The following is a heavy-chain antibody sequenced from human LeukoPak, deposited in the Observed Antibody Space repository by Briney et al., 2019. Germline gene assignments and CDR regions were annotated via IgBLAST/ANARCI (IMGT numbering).Heavy chain of an antibody. CDR3: ARVTHTELSTWFDP. Sequence: ASVKVSCKASGGTLNNYAINWVRQAPGQGLEWMGGIIPIFGSSNYAQKFQGRVTITADGSTTTAYMELSSLRSEDTAVYYCARVTHTELSTWFDPWGQGTLVTVSS. CDR1: GGTLNNYA. D-gene: IGHD5-18*01. CDR2: IIPIFGSS. J-gene: IGHJ5*02. V-gene: IGHV1-69*13.